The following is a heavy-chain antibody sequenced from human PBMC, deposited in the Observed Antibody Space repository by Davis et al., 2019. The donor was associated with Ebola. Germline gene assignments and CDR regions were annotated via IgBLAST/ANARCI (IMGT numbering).Heavy chain of an antibody. D-gene: IGHD6-19*01. CDR2: TYYSSKWYH. J-gene: IGHJ6*02. V-gene: IGHV6-1*01. CDR1: GDSGSIG. Sequence: HSQTLSLTCAISGDSGSIGWNWIRQSPSRGLEWLGRTYYSSKWYHDYATSVKSRITINLDTSKNQFSLLLNSVTPEDTAIYYCARGWFRSGMDVWGQGTTITVSS. CDR3: ARGWFRSGMDV.